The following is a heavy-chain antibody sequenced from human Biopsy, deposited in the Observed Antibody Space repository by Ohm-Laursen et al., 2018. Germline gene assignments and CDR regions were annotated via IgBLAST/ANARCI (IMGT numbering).Heavy chain of an antibody. J-gene: IGHJ6*02. D-gene: IGHD3-22*01. Sequence: SETLSLTCTVTDNSINKYYWSWLRQPAGKGLEYIGRILFSGDTNPDYNPSLKSRVTMSVDTSKNQFSLRLSSVTAADTAVYYCVRGVDYYDPYHYYALDVWGQGTTVTVSS. CDR3: VRGVDYYDPYHYYALDV. CDR1: DNSINKYY. CDR2: ILFSGDT. V-gene: IGHV4-4*07.